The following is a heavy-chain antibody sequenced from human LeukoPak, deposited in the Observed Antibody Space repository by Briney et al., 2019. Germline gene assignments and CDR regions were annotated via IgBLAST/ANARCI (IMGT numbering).Heavy chain of an antibody. D-gene: IGHD3-3*01. CDR2: INHSGST. CDR3: AGGITIDY. J-gene: IGHJ4*02. V-gene: IGHV4-34*01. Sequence: SETLSLTCAVYGGSFSGYYWSWIRQPPGKGLEWIGEINHSGSTNYNPSLKSRVTISVDTSKNQFSLKLSSVTAADTAVYYCAGGITIDYWGQGTLVTVSS. CDR1: GGSFSGYY.